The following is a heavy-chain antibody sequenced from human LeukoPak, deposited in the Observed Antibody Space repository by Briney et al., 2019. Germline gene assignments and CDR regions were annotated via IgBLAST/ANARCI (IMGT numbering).Heavy chain of an antibody. V-gene: IGHV6-1*01. J-gene: IGHJ1*01. CDR2: TYYRSKWFT. D-gene: IGHD7-27*01. Sequence: QTLSLTFVISGETVSSNSAEWNWIRQSPSRGLEWLGSTYYRSKWFTESAPSVKGRITITPDSSKNQFSLELNSVTPEDTAVYYCADWGPNWGLGTRVTVSS. CDR1: GETVSSNSAE. CDR3: ADWGPN.